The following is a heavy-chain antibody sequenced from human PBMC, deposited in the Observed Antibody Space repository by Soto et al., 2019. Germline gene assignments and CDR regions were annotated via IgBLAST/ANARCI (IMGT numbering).Heavy chain of an antibody. CDR3: AREVLSSSPYFDY. V-gene: IGHV1-18*01. Sequence: QVQLVQSGVEVKRPGAPVRVSCTASDYSFSTYSLSWVRQAPGQGLEWMGRINPYNGNTNSAQKCQGRVTMTTHTSSSTAYMEMRSPTSDDPAIYDCAREVLSSSPYFDYWGQGTLVTVSS. CDR1: DYSFSTYS. J-gene: IGHJ4*02. CDR2: INPYNGNT.